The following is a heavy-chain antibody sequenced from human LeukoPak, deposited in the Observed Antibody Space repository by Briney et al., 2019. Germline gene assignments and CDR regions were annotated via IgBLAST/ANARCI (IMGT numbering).Heavy chain of an antibody. V-gene: IGHV3-23*01. D-gene: IGHD3-3*01. CDR1: GFTFRNYT. CDR2: ISGSGGST. Sequence: GGSLRLSCAASGFTFRNYTMTWVRQAPGKGLEWVSAISGSGGSTYYANSVKGRFTISRDNSKNTLYLQMNRLRDEDTALFYCAKEVKDTGYYHLDNWGQGTLVTVSS. J-gene: IGHJ4*02. CDR3: AKEVKDTGYYHLDN.